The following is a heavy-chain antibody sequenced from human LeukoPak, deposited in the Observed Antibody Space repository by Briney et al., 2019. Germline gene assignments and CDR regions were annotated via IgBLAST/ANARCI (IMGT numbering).Heavy chain of an antibody. CDR3: ARLGFYDSSGYYHDAFDI. V-gene: IGHV3-53*01. Sequence: GGSLRLSCAASGFTFSSNYMSWVRQAPGKGLEWVSVIYSGGSTYYADSVKGRFTISRDNSKNTLYLQMNSLRAEDTAVYYCARLGFYDSSGYYHDAFDIWGQGTMVTVSS. J-gene: IGHJ3*02. D-gene: IGHD3-22*01. CDR2: IYSGGST. CDR1: GFTFSSNY.